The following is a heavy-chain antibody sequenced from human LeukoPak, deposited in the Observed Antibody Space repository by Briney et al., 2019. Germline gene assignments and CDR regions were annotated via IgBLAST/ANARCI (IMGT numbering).Heavy chain of an antibody. Sequence: GGSLRLSCAASGLTVSSNYMSWVRQAPGKGLEWLANIKPDGSEKNYVDSVRGRFTISRDNGMNSLYLQMNSLRAEDTAIYYCTRDRSDSTSNAFDIWGQGTMVIVSS. CDR2: IKPDGSEK. CDR1: GLTVSSNY. D-gene: IGHD3-22*01. V-gene: IGHV3-7*01. CDR3: TRDRSDSTSNAFDI. J-gene: IGHJ3*02.